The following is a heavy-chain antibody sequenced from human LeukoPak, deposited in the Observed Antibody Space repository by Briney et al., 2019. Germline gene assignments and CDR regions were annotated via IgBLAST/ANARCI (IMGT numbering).Heavy chain of an antibody. D-gene: IGHD2-2*01. Sequence: SVKVSCKASGGTFSSYAISWVRQAPGQGLEWMGGIIPIFGTANYAQKFQGRVTITADESTSTAYMELSSLRSEDTAVYYCAKTIGVVPGASPYYYYMDVWGKGTTVTVSS. V-gene: IGHV1-69*13. CDR2: IIPIFGTA. J-gene: IGHJ6*03. CDR3: AKTIGVVPGASPYYYYMDV. CDR1: GGTFSSYA.